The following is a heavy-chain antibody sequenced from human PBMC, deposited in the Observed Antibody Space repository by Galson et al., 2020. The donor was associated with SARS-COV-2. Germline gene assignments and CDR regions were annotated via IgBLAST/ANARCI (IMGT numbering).Heavy chain of an antibody. CDR1: GLIFSDYY. V-gene: IGHV3-11*03. D-gene: IGHD6-13*01. CDR2: ISPSSDYT. CDR3: AGSHKNFWYNFAN. J-gene: IGHJ4*02. Sequence: GGSLRLSCTASGLIFSDYYMTWIRQAPGKGLEWISYISPSSDYTNYADSVRGRFTISRDNTKTSLFLHMDSLRAEDTAVYYCAGSHKNFWYNFANWGQGALVTVSS.